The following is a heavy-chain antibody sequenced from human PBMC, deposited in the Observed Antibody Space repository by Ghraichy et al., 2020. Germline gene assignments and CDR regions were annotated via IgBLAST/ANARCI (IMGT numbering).Heavy chain of an antibody. Sequence: GSLRLSCAASGFTVSSNYMSWVRQAPGKGLEWVSVIYSGGSTYYADSVKGRFTISRDNSKNTLYLQMNSLRAEDTAVYYCARGYYYDSRAEMNWGQGTLVTVSS. CDR2: IYSGGST. D-gene: IGHD3-22*01. J-gene: IGHJ4*02. CDR1: GFTVSSNY. V-gene: IGHV3-66*01. CDR3: ARGYYYDSRAEMN.